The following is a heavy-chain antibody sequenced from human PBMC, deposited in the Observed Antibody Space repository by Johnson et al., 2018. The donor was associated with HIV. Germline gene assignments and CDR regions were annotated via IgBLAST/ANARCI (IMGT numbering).Heavy chain of an antibody. V-gene: IGHV3-66*01. Sequence: VQLVESGGGLVQPGGSLRLSCAVSGYSVTGYNMNWVRQAPVKGLEWVSVIYTGSDSTSYTDSVKDRFTISRDNSKNTLYLQMNSLRAEDTAVYYCAKVLIVATGERAFDIWGQGTMVTVSS. CDR3: AKVLIVATGERAFDI. J-gene: IGHJ3*02. CDR2: IYTGSDST. D-gene: IGHD5-12*01. CDR1: GYSVTGYN.